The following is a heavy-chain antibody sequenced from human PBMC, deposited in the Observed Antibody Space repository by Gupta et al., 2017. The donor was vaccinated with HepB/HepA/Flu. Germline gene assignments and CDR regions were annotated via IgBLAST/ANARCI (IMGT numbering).Heavy chain of an antibody. CDR2: IKSKTDDGNR. J-gene: IGHJ4*02. CDR3: TAGVGTRDFDY. V-gene: IGHV3-15*01. D-gene: IGHD1-26*01. Sequence: EVQLVVSGGGLVKPGGCIRLSCSASGSTFINACLSWVRQAPGKGVEWIGRIKSKTDDGNRDFAAPVKGRFSISRDESQNTLSLKMSDLKTEDTAWYYCTAGVGTRDFDYWGQGTLVTVSS. CDR1: GSTFINAC.